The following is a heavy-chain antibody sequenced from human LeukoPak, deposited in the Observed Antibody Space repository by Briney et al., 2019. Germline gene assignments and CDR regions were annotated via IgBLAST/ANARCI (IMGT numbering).Heavy chain of an antibody. V-gene: IGHV1-2*02. J-gene: IGHJ5*02. Sequence: ASVKVSCKASGYTFTGYYMHWVRQAPGQGLEWMGWINPNSGDTNYAQKFQGRVTMTRGTSISTAYMEPSRLTSDDTAMYYCARDRTSGYNWFDPWGQGTLVTVSS. CDR1: GYTFTGYY. CDR2: INPNSGDT. CDR3: ARDRTSGYNWFDP. D-gene: IGHD3-22*01.